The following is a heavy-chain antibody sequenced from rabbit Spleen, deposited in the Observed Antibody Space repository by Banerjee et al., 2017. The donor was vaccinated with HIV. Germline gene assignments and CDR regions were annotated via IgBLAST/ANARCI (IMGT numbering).Heavy chain of an antibody. J-gene: IGHJ4*01. Sequence: QEQLVESGGALVKPGASLTLTCIASGFSCYYKCVMCWVRQAPGKGLQWIGCMNTVSGNAVYATWAKGRFPISSASSTTVALRMTSLTAADTATYFCARDLADVIGWNLDLWGPGTLVTVS. V-gene: IGHV1S45*01. D-gene: IGHD1-1*01. CDR1: GFSCYYKCV. CDR3: ARDLADVIGWNLDL. CDR2: MNTVSGNA.